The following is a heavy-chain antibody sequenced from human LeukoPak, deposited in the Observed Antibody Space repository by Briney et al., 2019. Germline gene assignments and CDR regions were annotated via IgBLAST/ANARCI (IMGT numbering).Heavy chain of an antibody. J-gene: IGHJ4*02. CDR2: INPNSGGT. V-gene: IGHV1-2*02. Sequence: AASVKVSCKASGYTFTGYYMHWVRQAPGQRLEWMGWINPNSGGTNYAQKFQGRVTMTRDTSISTAYMELSRLRSDDTAVYYCAFTTVTTTFDYWGQGTLVTVSS. CDR1: GYTFTGYY. CDR3: AFTTVTTTFDY. D-gene: IGHD4-17*01.